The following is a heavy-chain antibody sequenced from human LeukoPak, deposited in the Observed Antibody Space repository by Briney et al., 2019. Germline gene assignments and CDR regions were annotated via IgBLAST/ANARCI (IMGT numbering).Heavy chain of an antibody. V-gene: IGHV4-38-2*01. J-gene: IGHJ5*02. CDR3: ARHYDILTGYNRRFGGNWFDP. Sequence: PSETLSLTCAVSGYSISSGYYRGWLRQPPGKGLEWIGSIYHSGSTYYNPSLKSRDTISVATSKNQFSLKLGSVTAADTAVYYCARHYDILTGYNRRFGGNWFDPWGQGTLVTVSS. CDR2: IYHSGST. CDR1: GYSISSGYY. D-gene: IGHD3-9*01.